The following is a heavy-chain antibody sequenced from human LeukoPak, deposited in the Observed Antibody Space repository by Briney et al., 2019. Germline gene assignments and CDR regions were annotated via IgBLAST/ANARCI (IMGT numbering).Heavy chain of an antibody. J-gene: IGHJ5*02. CDR1: VYTFTNYG. CDR3: ARDLCSTTSCKFDP. V-gene: IGHV1-18*01. D-gene: IGHD2-2*01. CDR2: ISGYNGDT. Sequence: ASVKVSCKASVYTFTNYGISWVRQAPGQGLEWMGWISGYNGDTYYLQKLQDRVTMTTDTSTSTAYMELRGLRSDDTDVYYCARDLCSTTSCKFDPWGQGTLVTVSS.